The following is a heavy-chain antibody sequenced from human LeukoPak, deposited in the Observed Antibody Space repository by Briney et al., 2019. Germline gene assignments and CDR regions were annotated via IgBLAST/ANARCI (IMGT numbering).Heavy chain of an antibody. CDR3: AKVRYCSSTSCYTAFDY. CDR2: ISYDRSNK. D-gene: IGHD2-2*02. J-gene: IGHJ4*02. Sequence: GRSLRLSCAASGFTFSSYGMHWVRQAPGKGLEWVAVISYDRSNKYYADSVKGRFTISRDNSKNKLYLQMNSLRAEDTAVYYCAKVRYCSSTSCYTAFDYWGQGTLVTVSS. CDR1: GFTFSSYG. V-gene: IGHV3-30*18.